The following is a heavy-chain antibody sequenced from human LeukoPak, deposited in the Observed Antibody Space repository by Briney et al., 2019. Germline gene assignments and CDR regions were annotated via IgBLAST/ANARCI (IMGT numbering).Heavy chain of an antibody. J-gene: IGHJ6*02. V-gene: IGHV1-18*04. CDR3: AKDRVFGVVMNYYYCGMDV. CDR1: GYTFTSYG. D-gene: IGHD3-3*01. Sequence: ASVKVSCKASGYTFTSYGISWVRQAPGQGLEWMGWISAYNGNTNYAQKLQGRVTMTTDTSTSTAYMELRSLRSDDTAVYYCAKDRVFGVVMNYYYCGMDVWGQGTTVTVSS. CDR2: ISAYNGNT.